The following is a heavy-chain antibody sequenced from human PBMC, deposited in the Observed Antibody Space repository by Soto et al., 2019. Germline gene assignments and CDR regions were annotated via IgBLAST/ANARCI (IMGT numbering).Heavy chain of an antibody. CDR3: AKDLIRGVASIATVPRGYYYYYGMDV. D-gene: IGHD3-10*01. Sequence: PGGSLRLSCAASVFTFSNYGMHWVRQAPGKGLEWVAVISYDGSNKYYADSVKGRFTISRDNSKNTLYLQMNSLRAEDTAVYYCAKDLIRGVASIATVPRGYYYYYGMDVWGQGTTVTVSS. V-gene: IGHV3-30*18. J-gene: IGHJ6*02. CDR2: ISYDGSNK. CDR1: VFTFSNYG.